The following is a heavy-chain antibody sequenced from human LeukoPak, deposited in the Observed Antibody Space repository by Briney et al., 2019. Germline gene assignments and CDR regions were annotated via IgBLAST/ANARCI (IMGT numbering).Heavy chain of an antibody. CDR3: AKGPPYEYYYGSGSYYFDY. CDR1: GFTFSSYG. D-gene: IGHD3-10*01. CDR2: ISGSGGST. V-gene: IGHV3-23*01. J-gene: IGHJ4*02. Sequence: GGSLRLSCAASGFTFSSYGMSWVRQAPGKGLEWVSAISGSGGSTYYADSVKGRFTISRDNSKNTLYLQMNSLRAEDTAVYYCAKGPPYEYYYGSGSYYFDYWGQGTLVTVSS.